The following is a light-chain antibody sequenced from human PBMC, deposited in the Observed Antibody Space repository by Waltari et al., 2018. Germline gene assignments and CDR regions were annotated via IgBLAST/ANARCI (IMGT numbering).Light chain of an antibody. V-gene: IGLV2-18*02. CDR1: SSDFGNYNR. CDR3: SSPTTSITWV. J-gene: IGLJ3*02. Sequence: QSALTQPPSVSGSPGQSVTISCTATSSDFGNYNRVSWYQQSPGTAPTLMIYDFTNRPSGVPPRFSGSKSGTPASLTISVLQAEDEADYYCSSPTTSITWVFGGGTKLTVL. CDR2: DFT.